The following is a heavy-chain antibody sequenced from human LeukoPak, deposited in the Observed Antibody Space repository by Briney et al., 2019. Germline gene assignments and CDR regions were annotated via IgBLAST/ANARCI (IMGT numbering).Heavy chain of an antibody. CDR1: GGSISSYY. Sequence: PSETLSLTCTVSGGSISSYYWSWIRQPPGKGLEWIGYIYYSGSTNYNPSLKSRVTISVDTSKNQFSLKLSSVTAADTSVHYCARYSGYDLDAFDIWGQGTMVTVSS. J-gene: IGHJ3*02. CDR2: IYYSGST. CDR3: ARYSGYDLDAFDI. V-gene: IGHV4-59*01. D-gene: IGHD5-12*01.